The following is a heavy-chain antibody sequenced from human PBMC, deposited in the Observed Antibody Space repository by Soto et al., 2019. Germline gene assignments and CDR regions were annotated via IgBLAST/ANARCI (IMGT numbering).Heavy chain of an antibody. CDR3: ARGRGQIRHDYGDYGSVSAFDI. CDR2: ISYDGSNK. CDR1: GFTFSSYA. D-gene: IGHD4-17*01. V-gene: IGHV3-30-3*01. Sequence: QVQLVESGGGVVQPGRSLRLSCAASGFTFSSYAMHWVRQAPGKGLEWVAVISYDGSNKYYADSVKGRFTISRDNSKNTLYLQMNSLRAEDKAVYYCARGRGQIRHDYGDYGSVSAFDIWGHGTMVTVSS. J-gene: IGHJ3*02.